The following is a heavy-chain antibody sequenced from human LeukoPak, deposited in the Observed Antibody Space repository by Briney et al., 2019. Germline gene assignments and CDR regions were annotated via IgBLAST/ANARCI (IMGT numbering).Heavy chain of an antibody. CDR3: ARDLASYSSSRDYYMDV. V-gene: IGHV3-66*01. Sequence: GGSLRLSCAASEFSVGSNYMTWVRQAPGKGLEWVSVIYSGGSTYYADSVKGRFTISRDNSKNTLYLQMNSLRAEDTALYYCARDLASYSSSRDYYMDVWGKGTTVTVSS. CDR1: EFSVGSNY. D-gene: IGHD6-13*01. J-gene: IGHJ6*03. CDR2: IYSGGST.